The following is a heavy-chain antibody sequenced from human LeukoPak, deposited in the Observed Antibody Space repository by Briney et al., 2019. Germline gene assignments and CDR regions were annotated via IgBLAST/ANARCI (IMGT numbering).Heavy chain of an antibody. D-gene: IGHD6-13*01. CDR2: IYTSGST. CDR3: ARMIQTPSRYSSSYPNAFDI. Sequence: SETLSLTCTVSGGSISSYYWSWIRQPAGKGLEWIGRIYTSGSTNYNPSLKSRVTISVDTSKNQFSLKLSSVTAADTAVYYCARMIQTPSRYSSSYPNAFDIWGQGTMVTVSS. J-gene: IGHJ3*02. V-gene: IGHV4-4*07. CDR1: GGSISSYY.